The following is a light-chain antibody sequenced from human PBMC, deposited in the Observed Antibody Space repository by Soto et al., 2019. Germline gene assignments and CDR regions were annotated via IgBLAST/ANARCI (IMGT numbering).Light chain of an antibody. CDR2: EVT. V-gene: IGLV2-14*01. J-gene: IGLJ1*01. CDR1: SSDVGAYNY. Sequence: QSSLTQPASVSGSPGQSITIPYTGTSSDVGAYNYVSWYQHRPGRAPKLILYEVTNRPSGVSNRFSGSKSGNTASLRISDRQSEDEANYYCHSAPSTSARIFGTGTTVTVL. CDR3: HSAPSTSARI.